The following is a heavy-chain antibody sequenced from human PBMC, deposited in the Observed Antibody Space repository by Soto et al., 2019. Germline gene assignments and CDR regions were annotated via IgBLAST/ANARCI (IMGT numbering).Heavy chain of an antibody. CDR3: ARFGAAAAHDEN. CDR1: CVSISGNH. V-gene: IGHV4-59*01. Sequence: PSETLSLTFDVSCVSISGNHWSWIRQAPGKGLEWVGYVHFSGSTTYTPSLEPRLDISFDMSKSQVYLQLTSVTAADTAVYYCARFGAAAAHDENWGRGVLVSVSS. J-gene: IGHJ4*01. D-gene: IGHD6-13*01. CDR2: VHFSGST.